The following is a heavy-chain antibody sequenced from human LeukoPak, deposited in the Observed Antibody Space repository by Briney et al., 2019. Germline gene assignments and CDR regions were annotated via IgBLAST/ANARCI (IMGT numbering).Heavy chain of an antibody. CDR3: ARDTAGVGTFDY. V-gene: IGHV4-4*07. J-gene: IGHJ4*02. CDR1: GGSISSYY. Sequence: PSETLSLTCTVSGGSISSYYWSWIRQPAGKGLDWIGRIYTSGSTNYNPSLKSRVTMSVDTSKNQFSLKLSSVTAADTAVYYCARDTAGVGTFDYWGQGTLVTVSS. CDR2: IYTSGST. D-gene: IGHD6-13*01.